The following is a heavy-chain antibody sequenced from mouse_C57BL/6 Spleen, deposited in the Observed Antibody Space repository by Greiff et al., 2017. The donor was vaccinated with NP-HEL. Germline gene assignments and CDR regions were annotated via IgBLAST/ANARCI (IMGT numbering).Heavy chain of an antibody. V-gene: IGHV1-15*01. D-gene: IGHD1-1*01. Sequence: QVHVKQSGAELVRPGASVTLSCKASGYTFTDYEMHWVKQTPVHGLEWIGAIDPETGGTAYNQKFKGKAILTADKSSSTAYMELRSLTSEDSAVYYCTRSKGVSYYYGSSSSDYWGQGTTLTVSS. J-gene: IGHJ2*01. CDR1: GYTFTDYE. CDR3: TRSKGVSYYYGSSSSDY. CDR2: IDPETGGT.